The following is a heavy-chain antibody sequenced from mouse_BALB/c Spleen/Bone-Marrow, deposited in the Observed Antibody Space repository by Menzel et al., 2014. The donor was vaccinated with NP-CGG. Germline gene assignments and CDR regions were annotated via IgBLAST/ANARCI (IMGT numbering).Heavy chain of an antibody. CDR1: GYTFTNYL. CDR2: INPGSGGT. Sequence: QVQLQQSGAELVRPGTSVKVSCKASGYTFTNYLIEWVKQRPGQGLEWIGVINPGSGGTNYNEKFKGKATLTADKSSSTAYMQLSSLKSDDSAVYFCARGDYAIDYWGQGTSVTVSS. J-gene: IGHJ4*01. V-gene: IGHV1-54*01. CDR3: ARGDYAIDY.